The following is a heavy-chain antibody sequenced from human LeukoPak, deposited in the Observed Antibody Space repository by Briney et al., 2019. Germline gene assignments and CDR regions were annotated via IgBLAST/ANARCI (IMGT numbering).Heavy chain of an antibody. V-gene: IGHV3-30*01. CDR2: ISYEGSEK. J-gene: IGHJ4*02. CDR1: GFTFTNYA. Sequence: GGSLRLSCAASGFTFTNYAMHWVRQAPGKGLEWASIISYEGSEKYYADSVKGRFTISRDNSRNTLYLQMNSLRPEDTAVYYCARGREAGNRRLAGDDYWGQGTLVIVSS. D-gene: IGHD3-10*01. CDR3: ARGREAGNRRLAGDDY.